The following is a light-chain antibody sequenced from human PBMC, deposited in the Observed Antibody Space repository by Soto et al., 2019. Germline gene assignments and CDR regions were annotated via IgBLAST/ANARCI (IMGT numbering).Light chain of an antibody. Sequence: DIQMTQSPSTLSASVGDRVTITCRASRSISSWLAWYQQKPGKAPRLLIYDASYLERGVPSRFSGSGSGTEFTLTISDLQPDDLATYYCQQYNSFLTFGQGTKVEI. CDR3: QQYNSFLT. V-gene: IGKV1-5*01. CDR2: DAS. J-gene: IGKJ1*01. CDR1: RSISSW.